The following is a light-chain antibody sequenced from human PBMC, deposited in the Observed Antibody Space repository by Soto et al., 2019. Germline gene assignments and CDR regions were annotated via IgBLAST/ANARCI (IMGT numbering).Light chain of an antibody. J-gene: IGKJ5*01. Sequence: VLTQSPVTLSLSPGERATLXCRASQSFRGLLAWYQQKPGQAPRLLIYDAYNRATGIPPRFSGSGSGTDFTLTISSLEPEDSAVYYCQQRHMWPITFGQGTRLEIK. CDR3: QQRHMWPIT. CDR2: DAY. V-gene: IGKV3-11*01. CDR1: QSFRGL.